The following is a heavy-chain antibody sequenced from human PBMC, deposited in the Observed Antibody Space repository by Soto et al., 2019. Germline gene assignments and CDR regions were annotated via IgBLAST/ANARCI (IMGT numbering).Heavy chain of an antibody. Sequence: PGGFLRLSCAASGFTFSSYSMNWVRQAPGKGLELVSSISSSSSYIYYADSVKGRFTISRDNAKNSLYLQMNSLRAEDTAVYYCARDQDCSSTSCYQGWYYGMDVWGQGTTVTVSS. J-gene: IGHJ6*02. CDR3: ARDQDCSSTSCYQGWYYGMDV. CDR1: GFTFSSYS. CDR2: ISSSSSYI. D-gene: IGHD2-2*01. V-gene: IGHV3-21*01.